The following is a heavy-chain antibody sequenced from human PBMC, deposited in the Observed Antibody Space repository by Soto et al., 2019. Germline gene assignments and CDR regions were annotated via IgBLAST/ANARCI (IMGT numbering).Heavy chain of an antibody. CDR2: ISSTTNYI. Sequence: GGSLRLSCAASGFTFTRYSMNWVRQAPGKGLEWVSSISSTTNYIYYADSMKGRFTVSRDNAKNSVYLEMNSLSAEDTAVYYCARESEDLTSNFDYWSQGTLVTVSS. J-gene: IGHJ4*02. V-gene: IGHV3-21*01. CDR3: ARESEDLTSNFDY. CDR1: GFTFTRYS.